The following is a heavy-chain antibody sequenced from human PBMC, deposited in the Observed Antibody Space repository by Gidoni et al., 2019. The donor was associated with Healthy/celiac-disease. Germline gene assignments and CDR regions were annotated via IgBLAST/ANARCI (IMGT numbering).Heavy chain of an antibody. J-gene: IGHJ6*02. CDR3: ARDLDGSGELANYYYYGMDV. D-gene: IGHD3-10*01. CDR2: ISYDGSNK. Sequence: QVQLVESGGGVVQPGRSLRLSCAASGFPFSSYAMHWVRQAPGKGLEWVAVISYDGSNKYYADSVKGRFTISRDNSKNTLYLQMNSLRAEDTAVYYCARDLDGSGELANYYYYGMDVWGQGTTVTVSS. CDR1: GFPFSSYA. V-gene: IGHV3-30-3*01.